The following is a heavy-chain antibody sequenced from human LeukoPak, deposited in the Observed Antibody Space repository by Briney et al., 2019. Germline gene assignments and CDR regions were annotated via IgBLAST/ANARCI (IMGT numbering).Heavy chain of an antibody. CDR3: ARRYSGGGCYNY. D-gene: IGHD2-21*02. CDR1: GGSFSDYY. Sequence: PSETLSLTCAVYGGSFSDYYWTWIRQPPGKGLEWIGEINHSGSTNHSPSLKSRVTISVDTSKNQFSLKLRSVTAADTAVYYCARRYSGGGCYNYWGQGTLITVSS. V-gene: IGHV4-34*01. J-gene: IGHJ4*02. CDR2: INHSGST.